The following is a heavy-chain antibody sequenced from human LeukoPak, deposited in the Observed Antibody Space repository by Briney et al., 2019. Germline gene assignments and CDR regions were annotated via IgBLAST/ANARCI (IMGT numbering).Heavy chain of an antibody. CDR3: AREAPRIVVVVAATQYYGMDV. CDR2: ISAYNGNI. J-gene: IGHJ6*02. Sequence: ASVKVSCKASGYTFTSYGISWVRQAPGQGLEWMGWISAYNGNINYAQKLQGRVTMTTDTSTSTAYMELRSLRSDDTAVYYCAREAPRIVVVVAATQYYGMDVWGQGTTVTVSS. V-gene: IGHV1-18*01. D-gene: IGHD2-15*01. CDR1: GYTFTSYG.